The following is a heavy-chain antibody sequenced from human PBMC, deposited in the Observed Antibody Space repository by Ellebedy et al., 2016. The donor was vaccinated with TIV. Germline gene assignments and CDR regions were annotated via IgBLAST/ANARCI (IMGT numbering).Heavy chain of an antibody. Sequence: GESLKISCAASGFTFSSYWMHWVRQAPGKGLVWVSRINSDGSSTSYADSVKGRFTISRDNAKNTLYLQMNSLRAEDTAVYYCARNRFCSAGDCYALGYWGQGTLVTVSS. J-gene: IGHJ4*02. D-gene: IGHD2-15*01. CDR2: INSDGSST. CDR1: GFTFSSYW. CDR3: ARNRFCSAGDCYALGY. V-gene: IGHV3-74*01.